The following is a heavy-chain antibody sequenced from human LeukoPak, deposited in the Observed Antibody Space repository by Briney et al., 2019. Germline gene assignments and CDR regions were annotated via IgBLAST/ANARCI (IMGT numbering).Heavy chain of an antibody. D-gene: IGHD1-26*01. Sequence: AAVTVSRKASVYTFTSYGLSWVRQAPGQGLGWVGWISAYNGKTNNAQKLQGRVTLMTDTSTSTAYMELRSLRSDDTSVYYCARFWVGATYFDYWGQGTLVTVSS. CDR3: ARFWVGATYFDY. CDR1: VYTFTSYG. J-gene: IGHJ4*02. CDR2: ISAYNGKT. V-gene: IGHV1-18*01.